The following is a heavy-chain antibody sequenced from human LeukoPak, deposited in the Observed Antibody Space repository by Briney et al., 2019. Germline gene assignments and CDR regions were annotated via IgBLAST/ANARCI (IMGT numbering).Heavy chain of an antibody. D-gene: IGHD1-26*01. Sequence: QPGGSLRLSCAASGFTFSKYWMSWVRQAPGKGLEWVANIRESGIDKYYVESVKGRFTISRVTAKNSLYLEMNSMGAEDTSVYSCASWGALGLWGQGNLVTVSS. CDR2: IRESGIDK. CDR3: ASWGALGL. CDR1: GFTFSKYW. J-gene: IGHJ4*02. V-gene: IGHV3-7*03.